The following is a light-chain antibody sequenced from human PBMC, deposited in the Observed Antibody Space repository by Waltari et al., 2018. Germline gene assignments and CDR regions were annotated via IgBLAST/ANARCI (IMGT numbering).Light chain of an antibody. Sequence: DIQMTQSPSSVSASVGDRVTLTCRASQGISSRLAWYQQKPGKAPKLLIFDASSLHSGVPSRFSGSGSGTEFTLTISSLQPEDVATYYCQQVDSFPRTFGQGTKVEVK. CDR3: QQVDSFPRT. V-gene: IGKV1-12*01. J-gene: IGKJ1*01. CDR2: DAS. CDR1: QGISSR.